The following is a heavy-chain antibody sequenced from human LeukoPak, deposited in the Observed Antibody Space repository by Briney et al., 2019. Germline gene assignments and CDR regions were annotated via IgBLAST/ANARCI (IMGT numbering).Heavy chain of an antibody. CDR1: GFTVSSNY. CDR2: IYSGGST. V-gene: IGHV3-66*01. J-gene: IGHJ6*02. D-gene: IGHD6-13*01. CDR3: ARGGQQLANLYYYYYGMDV. Sequence: GGSLRLSCAASGFTVSSNYMSWVRQAPGKGLEWVSVIYSGGSTYYADSVKGRFTISRDNSKNTLYLQMNSLRAEDTAVYYCARGGQQLANLYYYYYGMDVWGQGTTVTVSS.